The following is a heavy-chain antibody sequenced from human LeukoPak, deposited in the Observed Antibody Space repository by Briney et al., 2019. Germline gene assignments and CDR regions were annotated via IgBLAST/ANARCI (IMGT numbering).Heavy chain of an antibody. V-gene: IGHV4-34*01. CDR3: ARGSSVAGAD. CDR2: INHSGST. D-gene: IGHD6-19*01. J-gene: IGHJ4*02. CDR1: GGSFSGYY. Sequence: PSETLSLTCAVYGGSFSGYYWSWIRQPPGKGLEWIGEINHSGSTNYNPSLKSRVTISVDTSKNQFSLKLSSLTAADTAVYYCARGSSVAGADWGQGTLVTVSS.